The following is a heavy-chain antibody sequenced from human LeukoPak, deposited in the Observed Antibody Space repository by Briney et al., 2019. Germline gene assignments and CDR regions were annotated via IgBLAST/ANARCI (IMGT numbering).Heavy chain of an antibody. CDR2: INHSGST. D-gene: IGHD6-19*01. CDR3: ARGDPTSAVAGTMNWFDP. J-gene: IGHJ5*02. CDR1: GFTFISYS. V-gene: IGHV4-34*01. Sequence: GSLRLSCAASGFTFISYSMNWVRQPPGKGLEWIGEINHSGSTNYNPSLKSRVTISVDTSKNQFSLKLSSVTAADTAVYYCARGDPTSAVAGTMNWFDPWGQGTLVTVSS.